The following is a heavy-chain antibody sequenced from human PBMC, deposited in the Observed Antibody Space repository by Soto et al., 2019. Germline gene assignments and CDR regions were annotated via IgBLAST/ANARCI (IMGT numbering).Heavy chain of an antibody. CDR1: GVSFDEDG. CDR2: INWNGGST. CDR3: ARGHVAAPAGIFDY. V-gene: IGHV3-20*04. J-gene: IGHJ4*02. D-gene: IGHD6-13*01. Sequence: GGYPGLSSSASGVSFDEDGMSWVRQAPGKGLEWVSGINWNGGSTGYADSVKGRFTISRDNSRNTLHLQMNSLRAEDTAVYYFARGHVAAPAGIFDYCGQGT.